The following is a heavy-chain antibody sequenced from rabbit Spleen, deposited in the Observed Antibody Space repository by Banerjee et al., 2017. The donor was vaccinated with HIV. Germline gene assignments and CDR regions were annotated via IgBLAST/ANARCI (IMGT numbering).Heavy chain of an antibody. CDR2: IDPVFGST. CDR1: GFGFSRYG. Sequence: QQQLVESGGGLVQPGGSLKLSCKASGFGFSRYGMSWVRQAPGKGLEWIGYIDPVFGSTYYTSWVNGRFSISRENTQNTLYLQLNSLTAADTATYFCVRDQAHMLDLWGPGTLVTVS. D-gene: IGHD1-1*01. CDR3: VRDQAHMLDL. J-gene: IGHJ4*01. V-gene: IGHV1S47*01.